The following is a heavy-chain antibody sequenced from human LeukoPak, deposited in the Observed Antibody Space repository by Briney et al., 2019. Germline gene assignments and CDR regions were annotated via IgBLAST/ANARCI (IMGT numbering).Heavy chain of an antibody. D-gene: IGHD2-15*01. CDR1: GGSISSYY. CDR3: ARGVVAASYCYYYMDV. J-gene: IGHJ6*03. CDR2: IYYSGST. Sequence: SETLSLTCTVSGGSISSYYWSWIRQPPGKGLEWIGYIYYSGSTNYNPSLKSRVTISVDTSKNQFSLKLSSVTAADTAVYYCARGVVAASYCYYYMDVWGKGTTVTVSS. V-gene: IGHV4-59*01.